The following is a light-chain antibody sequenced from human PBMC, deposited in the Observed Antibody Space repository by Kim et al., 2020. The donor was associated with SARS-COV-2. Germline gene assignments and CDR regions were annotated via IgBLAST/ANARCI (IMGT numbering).Light chain of an antibody. CDR1: QSISSY. V-gene: IGKV3-11*01. Sequence: LSPEERTTLSCGASQSISSYVAWYQQKPGQAPRLLIYDASNRATGIPARFSGSGSGTDFTLTISSLEPEDFAVYYCQRRSNWPRNTFGQGTKLEI. CDR2: DAS. CDR3: QRRSNWPRNT. J-gene: IGKJ2*01.